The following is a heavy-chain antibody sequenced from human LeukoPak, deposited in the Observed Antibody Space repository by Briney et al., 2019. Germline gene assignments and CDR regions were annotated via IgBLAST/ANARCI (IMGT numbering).Heavy chain of an antibody. Sequence: GGSLRLSCAASGFTVSSNEMSWVRQAPGKGLEWVSSISGGSTYYADSRKGRFTISRDNAKNSLDLQMNSLRADDTAVYFCARRGIISGWYRAYYFDSWGQGTLVTVSS. CDR2: ISGGST. V-gene: IGHV3-38-3*01. D-gene: IGHD6-19*01. J-gene: IGHJ4*02. CDR1: GFTVSSNE. CDR3: ARRGIISGWYRAYYFDS.